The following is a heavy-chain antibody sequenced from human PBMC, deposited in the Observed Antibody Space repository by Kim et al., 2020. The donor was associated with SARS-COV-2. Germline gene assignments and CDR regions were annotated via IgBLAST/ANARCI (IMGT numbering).Heavy chain of an antibody. Sequence: GGSLRLSCAASGFTFSDYYMSWIRQAPGKGLEWVSFITSSSSYTNYADSVKGRFTISRDNAKNSLYLQMNSLRAEDTAVYYCARDADSSSWAGIRPDFDYWGQGTLVTVSS. CDR1: GFTFSDYY. V-gene: IGHV3-11*05. CDR3: ARDADSSSWAGIRPDFDY. CDR2: ITSSSSYT. D-gene: IGHD6-6*01. J-gene: IGHJ4*02.